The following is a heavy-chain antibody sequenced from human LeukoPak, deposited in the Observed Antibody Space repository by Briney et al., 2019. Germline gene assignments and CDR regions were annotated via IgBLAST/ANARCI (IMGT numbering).Heavy chain of an antibody. Sequence: SETLSLTCTVSGGSISSYFWSWIRQPPGKGLEWIGYIYYSGTTNYNPSLKSRVTISLDTPKNQFSLRLNSVTAADTAVYYCARGVAGYGPYDYWGQGTLVTVSS. CDR2: IYYSGTT. D-gene: IGHD5-12*01. CDR1: GGSISSYF. J-gene: IGHJ4*02. V-gene: IGHV4-59*01. CDR3: ARGVAGYGPYDY.